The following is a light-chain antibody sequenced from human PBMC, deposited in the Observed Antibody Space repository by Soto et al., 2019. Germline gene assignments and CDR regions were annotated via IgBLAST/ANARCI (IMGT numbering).Light chain of an antibody. CDR3: SSYSSISTRV. J-gene: IGLJ1*01. CDR2: EVS. CDR1: SNNIGGYKY. V-gene: IGLV2-14*01. Sequence: QSALTHPASVSGSLGQSITISCTGASNNIGGYKYVSWYQQHPGKAPKLIIYEVSNRPSGISNRFSGSKSGNTASLSISGLQAEDEADYYCSSYSSISTRVFGTGTKVTVL.